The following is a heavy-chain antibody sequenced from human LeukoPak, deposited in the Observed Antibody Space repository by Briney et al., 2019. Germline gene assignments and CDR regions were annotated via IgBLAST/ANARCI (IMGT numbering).Heavy chain of an antibody. Sequence: PSETLSLTCSVSGGSIRTYYWSWIRQPAGKGLEWIGRLYPSGSTDYNSSLKSRVTMSGDTSKNQFSLKLSSVTAADTAVYYCASGYGSGWYYDAFDIWGQGTMVTVSS. CDR1: GGSIRTYY. D-gene: IGHD6-19*01. CDR3: ASGYGSGWYYDAFDI. CDR2: LYPSGST. J-gene: IGHJ3*02. V-gene: IGHV4-4*07.